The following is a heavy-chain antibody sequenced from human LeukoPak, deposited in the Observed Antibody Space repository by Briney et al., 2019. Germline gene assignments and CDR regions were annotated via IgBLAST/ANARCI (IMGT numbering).Heavy chain of an antibody. CDR3: ARWSSPYAFDI. CDR2: IHYSGST. D-gene: IGHD6-6*01. J-gene: IGHJ3*02. Sequence: SETLSLTCTVSGGSISSHYWSWIRQPPGKGREGIGYIHYSGSTNYNPSLKSRVTISVDTSKNPFSLKLSSVTAADTAVYYCARWSSPYAFDIWGQGTMVNVSS. CDR1: GGSISSHY. V-gene: IGHV4-59*11.